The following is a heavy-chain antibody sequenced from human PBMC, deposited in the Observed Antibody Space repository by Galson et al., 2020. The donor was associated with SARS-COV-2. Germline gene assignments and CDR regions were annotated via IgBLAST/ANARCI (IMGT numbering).Heavy chain of an antibody. CDR3: ARGLLLTNTAIRANSSIAARPRLYFDL. D-gene: IGHD6-6*01. V-gene: IGHV4-34*01. Sequence: SETLSLTCAVYGGSFSGYYWSWIRQPPGKGLEWIGEINHSGSTNYNPSLKSRVTISVDTSKNQFSLKLSSVTAADTAVYYCARGLLLTNTAIRANSSIAARPRLYFDLWGRGTLVTVSS. CDR1: GGSFSGYY. CDR2: INHSGST. J-gene: IGHJ2*01.